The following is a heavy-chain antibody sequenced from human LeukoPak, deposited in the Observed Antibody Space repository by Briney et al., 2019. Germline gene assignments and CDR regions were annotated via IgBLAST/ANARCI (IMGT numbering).Heavy chain of an antibody. J-gene: IGHJ4*02. CDR1: GGSISSSSYY. D-gene: IGHD3-10*01. CDR2: IYYSGST. CDR3: ARQMPYYYGSGSYCFDY. V-gene: IGHV4-39*01. Sequence: SETLSLTCTVSGGSISSSSYYWGWIRQPPGKGLEWIGSIYYSGSTYYNPSLRSRVTISVDTSKNQFSLKLSSVTAADTAVYYCARQMPYYYGSGSYCFDYWGQGTLVTVSS.